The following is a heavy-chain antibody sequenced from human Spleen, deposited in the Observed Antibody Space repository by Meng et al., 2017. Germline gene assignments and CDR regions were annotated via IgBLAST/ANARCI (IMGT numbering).Heavy chain of an antibody. J-gene: IGHJ4*02. D-gene: IGHD4-11*01. CDR2: INHSWST. CDR1: GCAFSDYY. Sequence: QGSLQPCVPRLSKPPQTLSLTCVVYGCAFSDYYGRWIRQPPGKWLEWIGEINHSWSTNYNPSLESRATISVDTSQNNFSLKLSSVPAADSAVYYCARGPTTMAHDFDYWGQGTLVTVSS. V-gene: IGHV4-34*01. CDR3: ARGPTTMAHDFDY.